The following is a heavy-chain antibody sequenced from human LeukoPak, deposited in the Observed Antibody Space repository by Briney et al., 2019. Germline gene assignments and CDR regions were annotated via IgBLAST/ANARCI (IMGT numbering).Heavy chain of an antibody. Sequence: ASVKVSCKASGYTFTSYAMNWVRQASGQGLEWKGWINTNTGNPTYAQGFTGRFVFSLDTSVSTAYLQISSLKAEDTAVYYCARPSSGYYRQPFDYWGQGTLVTVSS. J-gene: IGHJ4*02. CDR2: INTNTGNP. CDR1: GYTFTSYA. CDR3: ARPSSGYYRQPFDY. V-gene: IGHV7-4-1*02. D-gene: IGHD3-22*01.